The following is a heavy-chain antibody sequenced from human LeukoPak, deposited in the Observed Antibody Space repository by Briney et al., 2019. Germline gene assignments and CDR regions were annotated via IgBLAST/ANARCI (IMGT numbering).Heavy chain of an antibody. D-gene: IGHD1-26*01. V-gene: IGHV4-39*01. CDR2: IFYTGT. J-gene: IGHJ4*02. CDR3: ARLYSGSYYFDY. Sequence: PSETLSLTCTVSGGSISSSSYYWGWIRQPPGKGLEWIGTIFYTGTYHNPSLKSRATISVDTSKDQFSLTLSSVTAADTAVYYCARLYSGSYYFDYWGQGILVTVSS. CDR1: GGSISSSSYY.